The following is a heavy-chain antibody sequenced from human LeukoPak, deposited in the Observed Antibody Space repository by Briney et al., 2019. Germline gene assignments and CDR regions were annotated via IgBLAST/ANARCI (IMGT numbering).Heavy chain of an antibody. J-gene: IGHJ4*02. V-gene: IGHV4-39*01. CDR1: GGSISSSSYY. D-gene: IGHD1-26*01. CDR2: IYYSGST. Sequence: PSETLYLTCTVSGGSISSSSYYWGWIRQPPGTGLEWIGSIYYSGSTYYNPSLKSRVTISVDTSKNQFFLKLSSVTAADTAMYYCARAGNRGSYVDYWGQGTLVTVSS. CDR3: ARAGNRGSYVDY.